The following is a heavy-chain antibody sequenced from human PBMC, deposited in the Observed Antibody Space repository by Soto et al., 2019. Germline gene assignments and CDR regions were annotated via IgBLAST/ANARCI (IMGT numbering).Heavy chain of an antibody. CDR3: VRDGSKTLRDCFDP. Sequence: QVQVQESGPGLVKPSETLSLTCSVSGGSMSKFYWSWIRQTAGKGLEWMGRVYATGPSDYNPSLRSRIAMSVDISKKTFSLRLWAVTAADTGVYYCVRDGSKTLRDCFDPWGQGILVTVSS. V-gene: IGHV4-4*07. J-gene: IGHJ5*02. CDR2: VYATGPS. CDR1: GGSMSKFY.